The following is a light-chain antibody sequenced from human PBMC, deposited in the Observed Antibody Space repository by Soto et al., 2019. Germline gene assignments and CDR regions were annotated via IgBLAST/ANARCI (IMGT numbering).Light chain of an antibody. J-gene: IGKJ5*01. Sequence: DIQMTQSPSSLSASGGDRVTITCRASQGISSYFAWYQQNLGKVPKLLISAASTLQSGVPSRFSGSGSATDFTLTIRSLQPEDVATYYCQKYSSVITFGQGTRVEIK. CDR3: QKYSSVIT. CDR2: AAS. CDR1: QGISSY. V-gene: IGKV1-27*01.